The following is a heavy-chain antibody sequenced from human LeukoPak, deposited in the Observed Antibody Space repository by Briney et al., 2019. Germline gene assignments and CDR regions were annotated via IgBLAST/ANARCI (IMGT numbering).Heavy chain of an antibody. D-gene: IGHD3-9*01. CDR3: ARARYDILTGYYNGYYFDY. J-gene: IGHJ4*02. V-gene: IGHV1-69*06. Sequence: ASVKVSCKASGGTFSSYAISWVRQAPGQGLEWMGGIIPIFGTANYAQKFQGRVTITADKSTSTAYMELSSLRSEDTAVYYRARARYDILTGYYNGYYFDYWGQGTLVTVSS. CDR1: GGTFSSYA. CDR2: IIPIFGTA.